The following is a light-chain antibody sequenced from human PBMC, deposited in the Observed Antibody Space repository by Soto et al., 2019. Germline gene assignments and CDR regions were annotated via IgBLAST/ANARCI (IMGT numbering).Light chain of an antibody. CDR1: SSDVGAYNY. J-gene: IGLJ3*02. Sequence: QSALTQPASVSGSPGQSITISCTGTSSDVGAYNYVSWYQQHPGKAPKLMIYEVSNRPSGVSNRFSGSKSGNTASLTISGLQAEVEGDYYCSSYTSGSTWMFGGGTKLTVL. CDR2: EVS. CDR3: SSYTSGSTWM. V-gene: IGLV2-14*01.